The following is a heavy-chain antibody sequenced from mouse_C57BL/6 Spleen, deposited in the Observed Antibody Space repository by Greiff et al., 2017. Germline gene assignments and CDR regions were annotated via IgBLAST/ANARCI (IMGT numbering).Heavy chain of an antibody. Sequence: QVQLQQPGAELVRPGTSVKLSCKASGYTFTSYWMHWVKQRPGQGLEWIGVIDPSDGYTNYNQKFKGKATLTVDTSSSTAYVQLSSLTSEDSAVCDCARGNGYLMFFDDWGKGTTLTVAS. D-gene: IGHD2-3*01. CDR1: GYTFTSYW. J-gene: IGHJ2*01. CDR2: IDPSDGYT. CDR3: ARGNGYLMFFDD. V-gene: IGHV1-59*01.